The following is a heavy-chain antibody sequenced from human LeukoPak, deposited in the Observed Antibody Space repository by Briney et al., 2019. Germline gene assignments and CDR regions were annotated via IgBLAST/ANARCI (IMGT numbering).Heavy chain of an antibody. CDR3: ARDGPSIAADFDC. CDR2: IRSSSSYI. V-gene: IGHV3-21*01. J-gene: IGHJ4*02. Sequence: GGSLRLSCAASGFTFSSYSMNWVRQAPGKGLEWVSSIRSSSSYIYYADSQKGRFTISRDNAKNSLYLQMNSLRAEDSAVYYCARDGPSIAADFDCWGQGTLVTVSS. CDR1: GFTFSSYS. D-gene: IGHD6-6*01.